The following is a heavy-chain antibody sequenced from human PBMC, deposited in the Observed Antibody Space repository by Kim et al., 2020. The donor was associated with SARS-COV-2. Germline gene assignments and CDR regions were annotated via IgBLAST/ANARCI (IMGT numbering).Heavy chain of an antibody. V-gene: IGHV3-21*01. D-gene: IGHD3-22*01. CDR1: GFTFSDYR. CDR3: ARAGGLDYYDSSGGF. CDR2: ISSGSGDR. Sequence: GGSLRLSCVASGFTFSDYRMNWIRQAPGKGLEWVSSISSGSGDRQYADSLKGRFTVSRDDAKNSLFLQMNSLRVEDTAVYYCARAGGLDYYDSSGGFWGQGPLFPVSS. J-gene: IGHJ4*02.